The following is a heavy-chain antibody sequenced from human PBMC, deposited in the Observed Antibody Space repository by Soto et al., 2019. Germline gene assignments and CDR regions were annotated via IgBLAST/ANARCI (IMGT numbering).Heavy chain of an antibody. J-gene: IGHJ4*02. V-gene: IGHV4-34*01. CDR3: ARERTTVTTFDY. CDR2: INHSGST. D-gene: IGHD4-17*01. Sequence: QVQLQQWGAGLLKPSETLSLTCAVYGGSFSGYYWSWIRQPPGKGLEWIGEINHSGSTNYNPSLKRRVTISVDTSKNQFSLKLSSVTAADTAVYYCARERTTVTTFDYWGQGTLVTVSS. CDR1: GGSFSGYY.